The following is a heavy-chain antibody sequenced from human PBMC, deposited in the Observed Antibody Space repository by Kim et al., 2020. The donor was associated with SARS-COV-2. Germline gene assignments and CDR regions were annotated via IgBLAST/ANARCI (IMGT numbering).Heavy chain of an antibody. Sequence: SETLSLTCAVYGGSFSGYYWSWIRQPPGKGLEWIGEINHSGSTNYNPSLKSRVTISVDTSKNQFSMKLSSVTAADTAVYYCARGGRSDYWGQGTLVTVSS. CDR2: INHSGST. CDR1: GGSFSGYY. V-gene: IGHV4-34*01. CDR3: ARGGRSDY. J-gene: IGHJ4*02.